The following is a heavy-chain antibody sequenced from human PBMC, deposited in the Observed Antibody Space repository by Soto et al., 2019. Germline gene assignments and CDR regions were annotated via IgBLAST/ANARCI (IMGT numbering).Heavy chain of an antibody. J-gene: IGHJ4*02. CDR1: GFPFRSYS. V-gene: IGHV3-23*01. D-gene: IGHD3-22*01. CDR2: ISGSGGST. Sequence: GGAPRLSCATPGFPFRSYSMRWVPQAPGKGLEWVSAISGSGGSTYYADSVKGRFTISRDNSKNTLYLQMNSLRAEDTAVYYCAQAHDSSGYVSWGQGTLVTVSS. CDR3: AQAHDSSGYVS.